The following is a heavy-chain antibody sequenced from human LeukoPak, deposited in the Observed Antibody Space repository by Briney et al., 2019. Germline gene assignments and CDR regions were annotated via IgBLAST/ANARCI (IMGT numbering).Heavy chain of an antibody. D-gene: IGHD5-18*01. CDR2: ISSSSSYI. J-gene: IGHJ4*02. Sequence: PGGSLRLSCAASGFTFSSYSMNWVRQAPGKGLEWVSSISSSSSYIYYADSVKGRFTISRDNAKNSLYLQMNSLRAEDTAVYYCARDRIQLGCFDYWGQGTLVTVSS. CDR3: ARDRIQLGCFDY. CDR1: GFTFSSYS. V-gene: IGHV3-21*01.